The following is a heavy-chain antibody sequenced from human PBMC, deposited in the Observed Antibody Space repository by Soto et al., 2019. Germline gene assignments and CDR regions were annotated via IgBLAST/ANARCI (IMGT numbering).Heavy chain of an antibody. J-gene: IGHJ4*02. V-gene: IGHV1-18*01. D-gene: IGHD4-17*01. Sequence: ASVKVSCKTSGYTFTEYGISWFRQAPGQGLEWMGWISPYNGITNYIQEFQDRVTITTDTSSTTVYMDLRTLKSDDTAIYFCARADYGDTKIYSFDHWGQGTLVTVSS. CDR1: GYTFTEYG. CDR3: ARADYGDTKIYSFDH. CDR2: ISPYNGIT.